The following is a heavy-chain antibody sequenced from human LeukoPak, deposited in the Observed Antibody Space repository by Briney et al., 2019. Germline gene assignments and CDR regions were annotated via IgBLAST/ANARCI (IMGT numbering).Heavy chain of an antibody. D-gene: IGHD3-16*01. CDR1: GFTFSTYW. CDR2: IKQDGGEQ. V-gene: IGHV3-7*01. J-gene: IGHJ4*02. Sequence: KAGGSLRLSCAASGFTFSTYWMSWVRQAPGKGLGWVANIKQDGGEQSYVDSVKGRSAISRDNAKNSLYLQMNSLRGEDTAVYYCARANYVWGSPMFYWGQGTLVTVSS. CDR3: ARANYVWGSPMFY.